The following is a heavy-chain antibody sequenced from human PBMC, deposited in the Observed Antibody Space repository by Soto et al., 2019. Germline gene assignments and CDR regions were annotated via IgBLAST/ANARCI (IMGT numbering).Heavy chain of an antibody. Sequence: QVQLQESGPGLVKPSETLSLTCTVSGGSVSSGSYYGSWIRQPPGKGLEWIGYIYYSGSTNYNPSLKSRVTISVDTSKNRFSLKLSSVTAADTAVYYCARERALDHDAFDIWGQGTMVTVSS. V-gene: IGHV4-61*01. D-gene: IGHD2-2*03. J-gene: IGHJ3*02. CDR3: ARERALDHDAFDI. CDR2: IYYSGST. CDR1: GGSVSSGSYY.